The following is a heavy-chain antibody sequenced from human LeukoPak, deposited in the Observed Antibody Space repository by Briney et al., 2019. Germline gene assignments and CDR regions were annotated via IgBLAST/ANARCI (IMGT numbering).Heavy chain of an antibody. V-gene: IGHV3-48*04. J-gene: IGHJ3*02. Sequence: GGSLRLSCAASGFTFSSYGMNWVRQAPGKGLEWVSYISSSSSTIYYTDSVKGRFTISRDNAKNSLYLQMNSLRAEDTAVYYCARDVYSSSWRDAFDIWGQGTMVTVSS. D-gene: IGHD6-13*01. CDR2: ISSSSSTI. CDR3: ARDVYSSSWRDAFDI. CDR1: GFTFSSYG.